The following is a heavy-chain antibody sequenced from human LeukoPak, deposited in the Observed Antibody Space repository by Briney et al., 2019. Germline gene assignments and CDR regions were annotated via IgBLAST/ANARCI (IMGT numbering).Heavy chain of an antibody. CDR3: ARVFDL. Sequence: PSETLSLTCAVSGGSISRNHWWSWVRQPPGKGLEWIGEISHSGSTNYNPSLKSRVTMSVDKSKNQFSLNLTAVTAADTAVYYCARVFDLWGQGILVTVSS. CDR1: GGSISRNHW. CDR2: ISHSGST. V-gene: IGHV4-4*02. J-gene: IGHJ5*02.